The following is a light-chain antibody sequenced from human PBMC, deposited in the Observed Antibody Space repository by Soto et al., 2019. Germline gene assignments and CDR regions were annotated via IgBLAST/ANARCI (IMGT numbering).Light chain of an antibody. CDR3: QQRSHWPPT. V-gene: IGKV3-11*01. CDR2: DAS. Sequence: EIVLTQSPATLSLSPGERATLSCRASQSVSSYLAWYQQKPGQAPRLLIYDASNRATGIPARFSGSGPGTDFTPTISSLEPEDFSVYYCQQRSHWPPTFGPGTKVDIK. J-gene: IGKJ3*01. CDR1: QSVSSY.